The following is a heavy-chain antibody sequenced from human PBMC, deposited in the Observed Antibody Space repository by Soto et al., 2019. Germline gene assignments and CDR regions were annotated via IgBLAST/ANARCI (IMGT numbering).Heavy chain of an antibody. CDR3: AKAGCSGGTCYLYAFDN. D-gene: IGHD2-15*01. CDR1: GFTFSSYA. Sequence: GGSLRLSCAGSGFTFSSYAKSWVRQAPGKGLEWVSTISGSGSSTYYADSVKGRFTISRDNSKNTLYLQMNSLRAEDTAVYYCAKAGCSGGTCYLYAFDNWGQGTMVTVSS. J-gene: IGHJ3*02. CDR2: ISGSGSST. V-gene: IGHV3-23*01.